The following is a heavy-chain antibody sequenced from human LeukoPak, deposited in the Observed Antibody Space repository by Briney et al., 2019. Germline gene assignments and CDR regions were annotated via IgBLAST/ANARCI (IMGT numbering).Heavy chain of an antibody. CDR1: GGSISSYY. J-gene: IGHJ2*01. V-gene: IGHV4-4*07. CDR3: ARGNHLHWYFDL. D-gene: IGHD1-14*01. Sequence: SETLSLTCTVSGGSISSYYWSWIRQPAGKGLEWIGRIYTSGSTNYNPSLKSRVAISVDTSKNQFSLKLSSVTAADTAVYYCARGNHLHWYFDLWGRGTLVTVSS. CDR2: IYTSGST.